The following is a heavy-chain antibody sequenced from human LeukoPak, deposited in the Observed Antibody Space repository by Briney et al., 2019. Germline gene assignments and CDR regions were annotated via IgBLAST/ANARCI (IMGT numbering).Heavy chain of an antibody. CDR3: ARGPSGSLFDP. D-gene: IGHD1-26*01. CDR2: IYHSGST. V-gene: IGHV4-38-2*02. CDR1: GGSISSYY. J-gene: IGHJ5*02. Sequence: PSETLSLTCTVSGGSISSYYWSWIRQPPGKGLEWIGSIYHSGSTYYNPSLKSRVTISVDTSRNQFSLKLSSVTAADTAVYYCARGPSGSLFDPWGQGTLVTVSS.